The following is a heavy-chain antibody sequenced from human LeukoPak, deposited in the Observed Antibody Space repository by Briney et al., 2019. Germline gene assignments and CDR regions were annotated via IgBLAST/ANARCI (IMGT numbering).Heavy chain of an antibody. CDR3: ATDGNFDL. D-gene: IGHD1-26*01. CDR1: GGSISSYY. CDR2: ISYSGST. Sequence: SETLSLTCTVSGGSISSYYWSWIRQPPGKGLEWTGYISYSGSTSYNPSLRSRVTISVDTSKNQFSLKLSSVTAADTAVYYCATDGNFDLWGRGTLVTVSS. V-gene: IGHV4-59*01. J-gene: IGHJ2*01.